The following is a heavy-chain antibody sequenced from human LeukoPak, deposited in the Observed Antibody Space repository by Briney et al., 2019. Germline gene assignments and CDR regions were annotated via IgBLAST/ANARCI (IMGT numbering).Heavy chain of an antibody. J-gene: IGHJ6*02. V-gene: IGHV4-59*12. Sequence: SETLSLTCTVSGGSISSYYWSWVRQPPWKGLEWVGYIYYSGSTNYKPSLKSRVTISVDTSKNQFSLKLSSVTAADTAVYYCARDSRETYYYDSSPYYGMDVWGQGTTVTVSS. D-gene: IGHD3-22*01. CDR3: ARDSRETYYYDSSPYYGMDV. CDR2: IYYSGST. CDR1: GGSISSYY.